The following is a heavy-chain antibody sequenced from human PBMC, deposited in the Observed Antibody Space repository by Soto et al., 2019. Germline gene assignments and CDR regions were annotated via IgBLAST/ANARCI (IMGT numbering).Heavy chain of an antibody. V-gene: IGHV1-46*01. Sequence: QVQLVQSGAEVKKPGASVKVSCKASGYTFTSYYMHWVRQAPGQGLEWMGIINPSGGSTSYAQKFQGRVTMTRDTSTSTVYMELSSLRSEDTAVYYCARDKEEGDSSGYYSAWWGQGTLVTVSS. J-gene: IGHJ4*02. CDR3: ARDKEEGDSSGYYSAW. D-gene: IGHD3-22*01. CDR1: GYTFTSYY. CDR2: INPSGGST.